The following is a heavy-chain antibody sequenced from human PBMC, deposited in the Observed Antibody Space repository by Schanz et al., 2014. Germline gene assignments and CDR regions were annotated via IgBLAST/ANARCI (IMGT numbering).Heavy chain of an antibody. CDR3: AKDLAAVGVFDY. J-gene: IGHJ4*02. Sequence: EVQLLESGGGLVRPGGSLRLSCAASGFTFSSYTMNWVRQAPGKGLEWVSALTGSGTTAYYADSVKGRFTISRDNSKNTLDLQMNSLRAEDTAIYYCAKDLAAVGVFDYWGQGSLVTVSP. CDR2: LTGSGTTA. V-gene: IGHV3-23*01. CDR1: GFTFSSYT. D-gene: IGHD6-13*01.